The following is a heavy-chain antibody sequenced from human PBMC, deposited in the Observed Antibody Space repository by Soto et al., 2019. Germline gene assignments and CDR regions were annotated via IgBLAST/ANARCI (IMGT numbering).Heavy chain of an antibody. CDR1: GFTFSSYG. CDR2: ISYDGSNK. J-gene: IGHJ4*02. D-gene: IGHD3-3*01. V-gene: IGHV3-30*18. CDR3: AKTATIFGVVRISDYLDY. Sequence: GGSLRLSCAASGFTFSSYGMHWVRQAPGKGLEWVAVISYDGSNKYYADSVKGRFTISRDNSKNTLYLQMNSLRAEDTAVYYCAKTATIFGVVRISDYLDYWCQGT.